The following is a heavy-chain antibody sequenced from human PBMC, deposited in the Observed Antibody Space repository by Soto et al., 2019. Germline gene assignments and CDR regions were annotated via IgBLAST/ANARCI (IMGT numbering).Heavy chain of an antibody. D-gene: IGHD4-17*01. J-gene: IGHJ4*02. Sequence: SETLSLTCTVSGASIRTGGYYWSWIRQRPGKGLEWIAYIFYTGSAYYNPSLESRLSISIDRSKNQFSLELRSVSVADTAVYYCARDSKDYPDICGKGTRVTVSS. CDR2: IFYTGSA. CDR3: ARDSKDYPDI. V-gene: IGHV4-31*03. CDR1: GASIRTGGYY.